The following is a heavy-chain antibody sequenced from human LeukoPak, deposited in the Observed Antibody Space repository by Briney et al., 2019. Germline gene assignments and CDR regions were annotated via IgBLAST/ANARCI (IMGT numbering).Heavy chain of an antibody. V-gene: IGHV1-69*01. CDR1: GGTFSSYA. CDR3: ARLMTTTSGLDFNWFDP. CDR2: IIPIFGTA. D-gene: IGHD3/OR15-3a*01. Sequence: SVKVFCKACGGTFSSYAISWVRQAPGRGLEWMGGIIPIFGTAIYAQKFQGRVTITADESTSTAYMELSSLRSEDTGVYYCARLMTTTSGLDFNWFDPWGQGTLVTVSS. J-gene: IGHJ5*02.